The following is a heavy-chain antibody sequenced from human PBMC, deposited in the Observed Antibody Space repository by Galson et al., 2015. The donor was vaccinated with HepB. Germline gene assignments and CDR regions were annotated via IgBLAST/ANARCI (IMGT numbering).Heavy chain of an antibody. CDR2: IYPGDSDT. J-gene: IGHJ3*02. CDR3: ARQGIRPLFYYDSSDERAFDI. CDR1: GYSFTSYW. V-gene: IGHV5-51*01. D-gene: IGHD3-22*01. Sequence: QSGAEVKKPGESLKISCKGSGYSFTSYWIGWVRQMPGKGLEWMGIIYPGDSDTRYSPSFQGQVTISADKSISTAYLQWSSLKASDAAMYYCARQGIRPLFYYDSSDERAFDIWGQGTMVTVSS.